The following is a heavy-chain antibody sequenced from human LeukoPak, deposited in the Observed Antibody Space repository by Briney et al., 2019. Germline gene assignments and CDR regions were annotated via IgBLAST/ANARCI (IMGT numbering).Heavy chain of an antibody. J-gene: IGHJ4*02. CDR1: GYTFTSYA. D-gene: IGHD6-19*01. V-gene: IGHV1-3*01. CDR3: ARDRIAVAGTGGFDY. Sequence: ASVEVSRKASGYTFTSYAMHWVRRAPGQRLEWMGWINAGNGNTKYSQKFQGRVTITRATSASTAYMELSSLRSEATAVYYCARDRIAVAGTGGFDYWGQGTLVTVSS. CDR2: INAGNGNT.